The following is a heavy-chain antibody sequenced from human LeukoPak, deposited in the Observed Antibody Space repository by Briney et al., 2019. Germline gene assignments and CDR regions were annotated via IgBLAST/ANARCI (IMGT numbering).Heavy chain of an antibody. CDR1: GGSISSYY. Sequence: PSETLSLTCTVSGGSISSYYWSWIRQPAGKGLEWIGRIYTSGSTNYNPSLKSRVTMSVDTSKNQFSLKLSSVTAADTAVYYCAREASRDGYNPYYYGMDVWGQGTTVTVSS. CDR3: AREASRDGYNPYYYGMDV. CDR2: IYTSGST. V-gene: IGHV4-4*07. J-gene: IGHJ6*02. D-gene: IGHD5-24*01.